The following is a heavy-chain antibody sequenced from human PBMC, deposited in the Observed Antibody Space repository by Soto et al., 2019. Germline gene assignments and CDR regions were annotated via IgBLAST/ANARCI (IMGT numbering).Heavy chain of an antibody. V-gene: IGHV3-74*01. D-gene: IGHD6-19*01. J-gene: IGHJ3*02. CDR1: GFTFSSYW. CDR2: INSDGSST. CDR3: ARDDGYSSGWYAEDAFDI. Sequence: GESLKISCAASGFTFSSYWMHWVRQAPGKGLVWVSRINSDGSSTSYADSVKGRFTISRDNAKNTLYLQMNSLRAEDTAVYYCARDDGYSSGWYAEDAFDIWGQGTMVTVSS.